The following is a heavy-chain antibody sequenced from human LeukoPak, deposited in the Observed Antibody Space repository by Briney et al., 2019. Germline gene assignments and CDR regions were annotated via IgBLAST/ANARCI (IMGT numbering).Heavy chain of an antibody. CDR1: GFTVNNYW. V-gene: IGHV3-7*05. CDR2: INQDGNLK. Sequence: GGSLRLSCAASGFTVNNYWMTWVRQAPGRGLEWVANINQDGNLKYYVDSVKGRFTISRDDAKNSLSLQMNSLRAEDTAVYYCARDIFDYWGQGTLVTVSS. CDR3: ARDIFDY. J-gene: IGHJ4*02.